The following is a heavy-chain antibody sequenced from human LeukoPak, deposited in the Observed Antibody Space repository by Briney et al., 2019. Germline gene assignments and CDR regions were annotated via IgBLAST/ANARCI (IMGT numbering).Heavy chain of an antibody. CDR2: IVVGSSNT. V-gene: IGHV1-58*01. CDR1: GFTFTNSA. D-gene: IGHD3-16*01. Sequence: ASVKVSCKTSGFTFTNSAVQWVRQARGQRLEWIGWIVVGSSNTDYTQKFQERVTITRDMSTGTAFLELSSLRSEDTAVYYCAARPGGYASFDIWGQGTMVTVSS. J-gene: IGHJ3*02. CDR3: AARPGGYASFDI.